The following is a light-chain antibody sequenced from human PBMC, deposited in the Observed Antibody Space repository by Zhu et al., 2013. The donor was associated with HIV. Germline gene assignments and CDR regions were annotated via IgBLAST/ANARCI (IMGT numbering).Light chain of an antibody. J-gene: IGKJ4*01. CDR2: DAS. CDR3: QQYKIYSLT. CDR1: QSVSSW. Sequence: DIQMTQSPSTLSASLGDRVNITCRASQSVSSWLAWYQQKPGKAPKVLIYDASKLETGVPARFSGSGSETEFTLTIDSLQPDDFATYYCQQYKIYSLTFGGGTRVE. V-gene: IGKV1-5*01.